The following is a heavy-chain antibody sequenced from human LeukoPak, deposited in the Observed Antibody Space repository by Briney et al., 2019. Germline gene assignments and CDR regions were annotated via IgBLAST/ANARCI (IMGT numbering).Heavy chain of an antibody. CDR1: GFMFSDHY. CDR2: IRNRARGHTT. CDR3: AKARISSSWGNFDY. D-gene: IGHD6-13*01. Sequence: QSGGSLRLSCAASGFMFSDHYMDWVRHPPGKGLEWVGRIRNRARGHTTEYAASVKGRFTVSRDDSKNSVYLQMNSLKTEDTAVYYCAKARISSSWGNFDYWGQGTLVTVSS. J-gene: IGHJ4*02. V-gene: IGHV3-72*01.